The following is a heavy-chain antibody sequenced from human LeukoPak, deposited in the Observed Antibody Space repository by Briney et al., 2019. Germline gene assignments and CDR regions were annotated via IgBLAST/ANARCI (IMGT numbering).Heavy chain of an antibody. D-gene: IGHD3-3*01. CDR2: ISWNSGSI. CDR1: GFTFDDYA. Sequence: GGSLRLSCAASGFTFDDYAMHWVRQAPGKGLEWVSGISWNSGSIGYADSVKGRFTISRDNAKNSLYLQMNSLRAEDTALYCCAKDPTPLLESDHWFDPWGQGTLVTVSS. V-gene: IGHV3-9*01. CDR3: AKDPTPLLESDHWFDP. J-gene: IGHJ5*02.